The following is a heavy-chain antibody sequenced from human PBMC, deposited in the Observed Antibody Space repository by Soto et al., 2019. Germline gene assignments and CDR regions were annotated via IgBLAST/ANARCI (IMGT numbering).Heavy chain of an antibody. J-gene: IGHJ6*02. CDR3: ARDIVAGIVYYGMDV. D-gene: IGHD6-19*01. CDR1: GFTFSSYS. CDR2: ISSSSSTI. Sequence: GGSLRLSCAASGFTFSSYSMNWVRQAPGKGLEWVSYISSSSSTIYYADSVKGRFTISRDNAKNSLYLQMNSLRDEDTAVYYCARDIVAGIVYYGMDVWGQGTTVTVSS. V-gene: IGHV3-48*02.